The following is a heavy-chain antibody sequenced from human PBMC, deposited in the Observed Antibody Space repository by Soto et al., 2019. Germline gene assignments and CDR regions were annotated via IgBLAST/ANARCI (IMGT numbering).Heavy chain of an antibody. V-gene: IGHV3-30*18. Sequence: VVSLRLSCAASGFTFSSYGMHWVRQAPGKGLEWVAVISYDGSNKYYADSVKGRFTISRDNSKNTLYLQMNSLRAEDTAVYYCAKTPTVVTLEAFDIWGQGTMVTVS. J-gene: IGHJ3*02. CDR1: GFTFSSYG. CDR2: ISYDGSNK. D-gene: IGHD4-17*01. CDR3: AKTPTVVTLEAFDI.